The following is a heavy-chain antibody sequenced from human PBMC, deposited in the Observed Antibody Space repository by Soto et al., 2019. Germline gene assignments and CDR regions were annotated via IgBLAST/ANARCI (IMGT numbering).Heavy chain of an antibody. CDR3: AHAGDYDLLTFDH. J-gene: IGHJ4*02. Sequence: QITLKESGPTLVRPAQTLTLTCAFSGFSLTTYDMGVAWIRQPPGKALEWLALIYWDDDKRYSPSLKDRLANSKDTSRNQVVLTITNMDPGDTATYFCAHAGDYDLLTFDHWGPGTLVTVSS. CDR2: IYWDDDK. V-gene: IGHV2-5*02. D-gene: IGHD4-17*01. CDR1: GFSLTTYDMG.